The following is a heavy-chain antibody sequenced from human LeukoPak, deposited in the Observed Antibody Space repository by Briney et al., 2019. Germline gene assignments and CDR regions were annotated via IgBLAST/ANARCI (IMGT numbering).Heavy chain of an antibody. Sequence: ASVKVSCXVSGYTLTELSMHWVRQAPGKGLEWMGGFDPEDGETIYAQKFQGRVTMTEDTSTDTAYMELSSLRSEDTAVYFCATDREVRGVYDYWGQGTLVTVSS. CDR1: GYTLTELS. CDR2: FDPEDGET. CDR3: ATDREVRGVYDY. J-gene: IGHJ4*02. D-gene: IGHD3-10*01. V-gene: IGHV1-24*01.